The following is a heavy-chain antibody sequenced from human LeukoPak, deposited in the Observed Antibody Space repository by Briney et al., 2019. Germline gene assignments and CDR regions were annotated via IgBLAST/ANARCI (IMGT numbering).Heavy chain of an antibody. CDR3: ACYYYDSSGHHNWFDP. J-gene: IGHJ5*02. V-gene: IGHV1-18*01. CDR1: GYTFTSYG. D-gene: IGHD3-22*01. Sequence: ASVTVSCKASGYTFTSYGISWVRQAPGQGLEWRGWISAYNGSKNYAQNVQGMVSMITDTSTSAAYMQLRSLSSDDTDVYYCACYYYDSSGHHNWFDPWGQGTLVTVSS. CDR2: ISAYNGSK.